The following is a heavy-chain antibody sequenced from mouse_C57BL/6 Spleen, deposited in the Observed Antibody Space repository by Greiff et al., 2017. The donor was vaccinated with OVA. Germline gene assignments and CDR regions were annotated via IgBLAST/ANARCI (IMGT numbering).Heavy chain of an antibody. J-gene: IGHJ4*01. CDR2: IRSKSNNYAT. CDR1: GFSFNTYA. Sequence: EVKVVESGGGLVQPKGSLTLSCAASGFSFNTYAMNWVRQAPGKGLEWVARIRSKSNNYATYYADSVKDRFTISRDDSESMLYLQMNNLKNEDTAMYYGVVYYYGSSYDSMDYWGQGTSVTVSS. CDR3: VVYYYGSSYDSMDY. V-gene: IGHV10-1*01. D-gene: IGHD1-1*01.